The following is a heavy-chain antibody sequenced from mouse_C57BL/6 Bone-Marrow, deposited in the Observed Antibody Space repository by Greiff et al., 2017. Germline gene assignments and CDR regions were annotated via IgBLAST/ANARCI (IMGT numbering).Heavy chain of an antibody. CDR3: ATNWGVDY. V-gene: IGHV1-4*01. CDR1: GYTFTSYT. CDR2: INPSSGYT. Sequence: QVQLQQSGAELARPGASVKMSCKASGYTFTSYTMHWVKQRPGQGLEWIGYINPSSGYTKYNQKFKDKATLTADKSSSTSYMQLSSLTSEDSAVYYCATNWGVDYWGQGTTLTVSS. D-gene: IGHD4-1*01. J-gene: IGHJ2*01.